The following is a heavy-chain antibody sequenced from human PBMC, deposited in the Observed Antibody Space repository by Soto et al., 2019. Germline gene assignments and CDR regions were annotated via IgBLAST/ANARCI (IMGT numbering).Heavy chain of an antibody. CDR3: AKDLGRRTYYYYGMDV. CDR1: GDSIRNYF. Sequence: ETLSLTCTVSGDSIRNYFWSWIRQPAGKGLEWIGRIYTSGSSNYNPSLKSRLTMSVDTSKNQVSLNLRSVTAADTALYYCAKDLGRRTYYYYGMDVWGQGTTVTVSS. V-gene: IGHV4-4*07. J-gene: IGHJ6*02. CDR2: IYTSGSS.